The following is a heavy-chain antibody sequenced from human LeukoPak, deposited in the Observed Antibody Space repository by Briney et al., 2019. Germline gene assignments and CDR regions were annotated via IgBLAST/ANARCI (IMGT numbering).Heavy chain of an antibody. V-gene: IGHV3-48*03. CDR2: ISISGSTI. D-gene: IGHD3-16*01. CDR3: ARDWAQHPYYFDY. J-gene: IGHJ4*02. Sequence: PGGSLRLSCAVSGFTFSSYEMNWVRQAPGKGLEWVSYISISGSTIYYADSVEGRFTISRGHAKNSLYLQMNSLRAEDTAVYYCARDWAQHPYYFDYWGQGTLVTVSS. CDR1: GFTFSSYE.